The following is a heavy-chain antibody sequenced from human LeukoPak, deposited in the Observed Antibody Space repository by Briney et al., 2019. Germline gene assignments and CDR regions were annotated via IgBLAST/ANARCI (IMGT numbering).Heavy chain of an antibody. Sequence: ASVKVSCTVSGYTLTELSMHWVRQAPGKGLEWMGGFDPEDGETIYAQKFQGRVTMTEDTSTDTAYMELSSLRSEDTAVYYCATDGGVGTTGTTVLWGQGTLVTVSS. D-gene: IGHD1-1*01. J-gene: IGHJ4*02. CDR3: ATDGGVGTTGTTVL. CDR2: FDPEDGET. CDR1: GYTLTELS. V-gene: IGHV1-24*01.